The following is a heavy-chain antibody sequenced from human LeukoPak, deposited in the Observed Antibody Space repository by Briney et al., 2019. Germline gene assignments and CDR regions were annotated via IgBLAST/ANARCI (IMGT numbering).Heavy chain of an antibody. V-gene: IGHV1-46*01. Sequence: ASVKVSCKASGYTFTSYYMHWVRQAPGQGLEWMGIINPSGGRTNYAQKFQGRVTMTRDTSTSTVYMELSSLRSEDTAVYYCARDACRDGYNCGFDYWGQGTLVTVSS. J-gene: IGHJ4*02. CDR3: ARDACRDGYNCGFDY. CDR1: GYTFTSYY. D-gene: IGHD5-24*01. CDR2: INPSGGRT.